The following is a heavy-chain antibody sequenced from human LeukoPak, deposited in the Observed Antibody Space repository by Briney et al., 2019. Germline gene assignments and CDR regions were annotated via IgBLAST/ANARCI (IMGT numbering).Heavy chain of an antibody. D-gene: IGHD2-15*01. V-gene: IGHV3-30*02. CDR2: IRYDGSNK. CDR1: GFTFSNYG. Sequence: GGSLRLSCAASGFTFSNYGMHWVRQAPGKGLEWVAFIRYDGSNKYYADSVKGRFTISRDNSKNTLYLQMNSLRAEDTAVYYCATLSVAATISHFDYWGQGTLVTVSS. CDR3: ATLSVAATISHFDY. J-gene: IGHJ4*02.